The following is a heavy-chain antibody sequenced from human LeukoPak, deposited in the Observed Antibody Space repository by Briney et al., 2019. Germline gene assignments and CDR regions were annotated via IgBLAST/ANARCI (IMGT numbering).Heavy chain of an antibody. CDR3: AREDDYGDYGYYYYYGMDV. D-gene: IGHD4-17*01. CDR2: IYYSGST. Sequence: SETLSLTCTVSGGSISSSSYYWGWIRQPPGKGLEWIGSIYYSGSTYYNPSLKSRVTISVDTSKNQFSLKLSSVTAADTAVYYCAREDDYGDYGYYYYYGMDVWGQGTTVTVSS. CDR1: GGSISSSSYY. V-gene: IGHV4-39*07. J-gene: IGHJ6*02.